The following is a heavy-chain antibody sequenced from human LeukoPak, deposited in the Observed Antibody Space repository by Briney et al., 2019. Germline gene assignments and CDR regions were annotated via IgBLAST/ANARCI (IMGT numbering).Heavy chain of an antibody. CDR1: GFTFSSYA. CDR2: ISSSSSYI. J-gene: IGHJ4*02. D-gene: IGHD3-22*01. CDR3: ARVVPPDYYDSSGYLN. V-gene: IGHV3-21*01. Sequence: GGSLRLSCAASGFTFSSYAMSWVRQAPGKGLEWVSSISSSSSYIYYADSVKGRFTISRDNAKNSLYLQMNSLRAEDTAVYYCARVVPPDYYDSSGYLNWGQGTLVTVSS.